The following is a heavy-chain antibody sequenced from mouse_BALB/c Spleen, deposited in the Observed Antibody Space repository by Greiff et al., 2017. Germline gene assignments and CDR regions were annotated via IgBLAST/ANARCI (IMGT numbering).Heavy chain of an antibody. CDR3: ARFTTVVAKGFDY. CDR1: GYTFTSYW. Sequence: VQLQQSGAELARPGASVKLSCKASGYTFTSYWMQWVKQRPGQGLEWIGAIYPGDGDTRYTQKFKGKATLTADKSSSTAYMQLSSLASEDSAVYYCARFTTVVAKGFDYWGQGTTLTVSS. V-gene: IGHV1-87*01. J-gene: IGHJ2*01. CDR2: IYPGDGDT. D-gene: IGHD1-1*01.